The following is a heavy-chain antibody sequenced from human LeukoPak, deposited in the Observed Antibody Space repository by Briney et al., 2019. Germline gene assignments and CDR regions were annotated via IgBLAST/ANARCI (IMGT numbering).Heavy chain of an antibody. V-gene: IGHV1-2*06. Sequence: GASVKVSCKASGYTFTANYIHWVRQAPGQGLEWMGRINPTSGGTNYAQKFQGRVTMTRDTSIRTAYMELSGLRSDDSAIYYCSRYHWPLDYWGQGTLVTVSS. D-gene: IGHD1-20*01. CDR1: GYTFTANY. CDR2: INPTSGGT. J-gene: IGHJ4*02. CDR3: SRYHWPLDY.